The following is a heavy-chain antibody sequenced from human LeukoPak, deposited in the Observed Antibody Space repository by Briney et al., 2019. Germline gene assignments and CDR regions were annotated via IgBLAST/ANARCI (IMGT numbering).Heavy chain of an antibody. CDR1: GGSFSGYY. D-gene: IGHD3-10*01. V-gene: IGHV4-34*01. CDR3: ARGKHYYGSGSYYNDY. Sequence: SETLSLTCAVYGGSFSGYYWSWIRQPPGKGLEWIGEINHSGSTNYNPSLKSRVTISVDTSKNQFSLKLSSVPAADTAVYYCARGKHYYGSGSYYNDYWGQGTLVTVSS. CDR2: INHSGST. J-gene: IGHJ4*02.